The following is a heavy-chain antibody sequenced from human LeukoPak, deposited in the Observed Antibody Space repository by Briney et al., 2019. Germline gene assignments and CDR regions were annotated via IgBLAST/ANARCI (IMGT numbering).Heavy chain of an antibody. J-gene: IGHJ5*02. D-gene: IGHD3-10*01. CDR1: GFTFSSYS. Sequence: PGGSLRLSCAASGFTFSSYSMNWVRQAPGKGLEWVSSISSSSSYIYYADSVKGRFTISRDNAKNSLYLQMNSLRAEDTAVYYCAKRVGGIQNWFDPWGQGTLVTVSS. V-gene: IGHV3-21*01. CDR3: AKRVGGIQNWFDP. CDR2: ISSSSSYI.